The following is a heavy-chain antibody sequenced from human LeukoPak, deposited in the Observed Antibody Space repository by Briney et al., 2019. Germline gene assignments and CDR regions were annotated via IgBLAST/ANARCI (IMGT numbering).Heavy chain of an antibody. J-gene: IGHJ3*02. CDR1: GGSISSSPYY. D-gene: IGHD6-19*01. CDR2: IHNSVNI. V-gene: IGHV4-61*01. CDR3: ARTKQWLAFDI. Sequence: SETLSLTCTVSGGSISSSPYYWSWIRLAPGKGLEWIGNIHNSVNINYNPALKSRVTILIDTSKNQFSLRLSSMTAADTAVYYCARTKQWLAFDIWGQGTMVTVSS.